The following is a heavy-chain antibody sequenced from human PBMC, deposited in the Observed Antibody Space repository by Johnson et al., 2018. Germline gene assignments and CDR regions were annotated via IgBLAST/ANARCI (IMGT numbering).Heavy chain of an antibody. CDR3: ARGADPYCGGDCCFQY. CDR1: GFSFSNYG. Sequence: QVQLVQSGGGVVQPGRSLRLSCTASGFSFSNYGMHWVRQAPGKGLEWVAAIAFDGRDQLYPDPVKGRFTMSSDNSKHTVYFKMNSLRAEDTAVYYCARGADPYCGGDCCFQYWGQGTLVTVSS. J-gene: IGHJ1*01. V-gene: IGHV3-30*03. CDR2: IAFDGRDQ. D-gene: IGHD2-21*02.